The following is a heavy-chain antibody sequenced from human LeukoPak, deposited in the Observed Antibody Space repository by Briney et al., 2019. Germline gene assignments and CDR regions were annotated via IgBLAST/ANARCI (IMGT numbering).Heavy chain of an antibody. V-gene: IGHV4-59*01. D-gene: IGHD3-22*01. J-gene: IGHJ2*01. Sequence: NPSETLSLTCTVSGGSISNYYWSWIRQPPGKGLEWIGYIYYSGSTDYNSSFRKRVTISVDTSKGQFSLKLSSVTAADTAIYYCARVTPPGYYDRGTSFVQQADYWYFDIWGRGTLVTVSS. CDR2: IYYSGST. CDR3: ARVTPPGYYDRGTSFVQQADYWYFDI. CDR1: GGSISNYY.